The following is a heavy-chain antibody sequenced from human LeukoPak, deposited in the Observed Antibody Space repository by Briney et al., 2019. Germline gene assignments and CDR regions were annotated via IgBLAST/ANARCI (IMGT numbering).Heavy chain of an antibody. Sequence: PSETLSLTCLVSGVSISNNTYSWGWIRQPPGKGLEWIGSIYYSGSTYYNPSLKSRVTISVDTSKNQLSLKLSSVTAADTAVYYCARQDRWFDPWGQGTLVTVSS. CDR2: IYYSGST. V-gene: IGHV4-39*01. CDR1: GVSISNNTYS. CDR3: ARQDRWFDP. J-gene: IGHJ5*02.